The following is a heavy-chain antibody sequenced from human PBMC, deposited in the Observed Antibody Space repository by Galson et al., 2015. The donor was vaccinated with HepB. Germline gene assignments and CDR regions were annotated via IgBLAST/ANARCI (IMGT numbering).Heavy chain of an antibody. CDR2: IYSGGST. J-gene: IGHJ3*02. CDR1: GFTVSSNY. V-gene: IGHV3-53*01. D-gene: IGHD1-26*01. CDR3: ARDMEYSTSYPYAFDI. Sequence: SLRLSCAASGFTVSSNYMSWVRQAPGKGLEWVSVIYSGGSTYYADSVKGRFTISRDNSKNTLYLQMNSLRAEDTAVYYCARDMEYSTSYPYAFDIWGQGTMVTVSS.